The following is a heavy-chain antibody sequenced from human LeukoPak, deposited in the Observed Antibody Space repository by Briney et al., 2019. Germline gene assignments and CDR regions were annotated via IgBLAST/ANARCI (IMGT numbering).Heavy chain of an antibody. Sequence: PSETLSLTCTVSGGSISSGGYYWSWIRQHPGKGLEWIGYIYYSGSTYYNPSLKSRVTISVDTSKNQFSLKLSPVTAADTAVYYCARWFGSGRKWFDPWGQGTLVTVSS. CDR1: GGSISSGGYY. D-gene: IGHD3-10*01. CDR2: IYYSGST. V-gene: IGHV4-31*03. J-gene: IGHJ5*02. CDR3: ARWFGSGRKWFDP.